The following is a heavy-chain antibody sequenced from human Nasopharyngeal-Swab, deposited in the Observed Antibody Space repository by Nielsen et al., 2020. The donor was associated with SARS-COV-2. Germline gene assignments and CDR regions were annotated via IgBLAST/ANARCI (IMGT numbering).Heavy chain of an antibody. Sequence: SETLSLTCSVSGGSFTSGAYYWSWIRQHPGKGLEWIGYSYYGGGTHYNPSLKSRVTMSIDASKNLFSLSLSSVTAADTAVYYCARLDCCGGSCTDYRGQGTLVTVSS. V-gene: IGHV4-31*03. CDR2: SYYGGGT. CDR1: GGSFTSGAYY. D-gene: IGHD2-15*01. CDR3: ARLDCCGGSCTDY. J-gene: IGHJ4*02.